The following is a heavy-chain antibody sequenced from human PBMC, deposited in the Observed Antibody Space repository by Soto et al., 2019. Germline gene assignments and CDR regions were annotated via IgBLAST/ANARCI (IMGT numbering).Heavy chain of an antibody. Sequence: SETLSLTCTVSGGSITDYSWVWIRQPAGKGLEWIGRIFSSGSTNYNPSLKGRITMSLDTSKNQFSLKLNSATATDTAVYFCARDQGVVVTADNWFDHWGQGILVPVSS. J-gene: IGHJ5*02. V-gene: IGHV4-4*07. CDR1: GGSITDYS. CDR3: ARDQGVVVTADNWFDH. D-gene: IGHD2-21*02. CDR2: IFSSGST.